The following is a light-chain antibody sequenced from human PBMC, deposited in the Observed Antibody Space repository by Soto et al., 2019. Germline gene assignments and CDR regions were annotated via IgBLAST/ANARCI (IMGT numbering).Light chain of an antibody. Sequence: EIVLTQSPATLSLSPGERATLSCRASQSVSSYLVWYQQKPGQAPRLLIYDAFRRATGIPARFSGSGSGTDFTLTISSLEPGDFAVYYCQQRSNWMYTFGQGTKLE. J-gene: IGKJ2*01. CDR3: QQRSNWMYT. CDR1: QSVSSY. V-gene: IGKV3-11*01. CDR2: DAF.